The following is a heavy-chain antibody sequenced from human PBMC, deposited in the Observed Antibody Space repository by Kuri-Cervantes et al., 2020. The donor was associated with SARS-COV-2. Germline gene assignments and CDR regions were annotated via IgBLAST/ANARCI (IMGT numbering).Heavy chain of an antibody. CDR3: ARQYYDILTGYYLYGMDV. J-gene: IGHJ6*02. V-gene: IGHV3-7*04. Sequence: GESLKISCAASGFTFSSYWMSWVRQAPGKGLEWVANIKQDGSEKYYVDSVKGRFTISRDNAKNSLYLQMNSLRDEDTAVYYCARQYYDILTGYYLYGMDVWGQGTTVTVSS. D-gene: IGHD3-9*01. CDR2: IKQDGSEK. CDR1: GFTFSSYW.